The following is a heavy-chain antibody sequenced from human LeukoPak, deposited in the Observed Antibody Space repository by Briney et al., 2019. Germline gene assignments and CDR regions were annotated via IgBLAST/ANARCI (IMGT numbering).Heavy chain of an antibody. CDR2: IGSAVGTT. CDR3: AKHFCTGLDCSLFDS. J-gene: IGHJ4*02. Sequence: GGSLRLSCAASGFTFSNYGVSWVRQAQGKGLEWVSVIGSAVGTTPYDDSVKGRFIISRDNSKNTLSLQLNSLRPEDTGLYYCAKHFCTGLDCSLFDSWGQGTLVTVSS. CDR1: GFTFSNYG. D-gene: IGHD3/OR15-3a*01. V-gene: IGHV3-23*01.